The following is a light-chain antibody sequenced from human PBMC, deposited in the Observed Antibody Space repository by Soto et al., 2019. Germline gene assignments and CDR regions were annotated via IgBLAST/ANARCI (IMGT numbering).Light chain of an antibody. CDR1: QSVASN. CDR3: QHYNNWPIT. Sequence: EIVMTQSPASLSVSPGESVTLSCRASQSVASNLAWYQQKPGQAPRLLIYGTSTRATGVPAQFSGCGSGTDFTLTISSLQAADFAVYHCQHYNNWPITFGQGTRLEIK. CDR2: GTS. V-gene: IGKV3-15*01. J-gene: IGKJ5*01.